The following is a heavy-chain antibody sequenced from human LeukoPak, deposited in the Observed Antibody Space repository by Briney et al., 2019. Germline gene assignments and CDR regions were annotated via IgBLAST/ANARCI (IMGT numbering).Heavy chain of an antibody. J-gene: IGHJ4*02. Sequence: SVKVSCKASGGTFSSYTISWVRQAPGQGLEWMGRIIPILGIANYAQKFQGRVTITADKSTSTAYMELSSLRSEDTAVYYCARDLFDLGPTEKYRGDYFDYWGQGTLVTVSS. D-gene: IGHD3-10*01. CDR2: IIPILGIA. V-gene: IGHV1-69*04. CDR3: ARDLFDLGPTEKYRGDYFDY. CDR1: GGTFSSYT.